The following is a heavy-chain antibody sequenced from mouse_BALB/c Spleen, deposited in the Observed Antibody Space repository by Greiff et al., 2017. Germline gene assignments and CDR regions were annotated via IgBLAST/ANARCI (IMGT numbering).Heavy chain of an antibody. Sequence: EVQVVESGGGLVKPGGSLKLSCAASGFAFSSYDMSWVRQTPEKGLEWVAYISSGGGSTYYPDTAKGRFTISRDNAENTLYLQMSSLKSEDTAMCWCARQVAGYDFDYWGEGTTLTVSS. CDR2: ISSGGGST. CDR1: GFAFSSYD. V-gene: IGHV5-12-1*01. J-gene: IGHJ2*01. D-gene: IGHD1-1*01. CDR3: ARQVAGYDFDY.